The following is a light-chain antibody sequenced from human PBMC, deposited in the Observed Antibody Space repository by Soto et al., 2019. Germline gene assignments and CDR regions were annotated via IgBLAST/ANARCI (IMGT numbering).Light chain of an antibody. J-gene: IGKJ1*01. CDR2: GAS. CDR1: QSVASGY. CDR3: QLYESART. Sequence: ETVLTQSPGTLSLSAGERATLSCRASQSVASGYLVWYQQKTGQTPTVLIYGASTRAAGIPDRFSGSGSGTDFTITISRLEPEDFAVYDCQLYESARTFGKGTKVEMK. V-gene: IGKV3-20*01.